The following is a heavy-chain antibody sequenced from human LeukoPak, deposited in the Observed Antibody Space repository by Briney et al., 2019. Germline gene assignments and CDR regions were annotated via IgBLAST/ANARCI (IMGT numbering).Heavy chain of an antibody. D-gene: IGHD3-10*01. V-gene: IGHV3-7*01. Sequence: PGGSLRLSCEGSGFSFSSYWMTWVRQLPGKGPEWVANIRQDESERYFAGSVKGRFTISRDNAKKSVYLHMSSLRAEDTALYYCARLSAYYYGSYFYYYMDVWGKGTTVTVSS. CDR2: IRQDESER. J-gene: IGHJ6*03. CDR3: ARLSAYYYGSYFYYYMDV. CDR1: GFSFSSYW.